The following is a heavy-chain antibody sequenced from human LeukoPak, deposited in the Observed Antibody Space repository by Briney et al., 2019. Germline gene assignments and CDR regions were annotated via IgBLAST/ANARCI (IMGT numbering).Heavy chain of an antibody. J-gene: IGHJ4*02. CDR3: ARVPGGVWGSSELDY. D-gene: IGHD6-6*01. V-gene: IGHV1-3*01. CDR2: INAGNGNT. CDR1: GYTLTSYA. Sequence: ASVKVSCKASGYTLTSYAMHWVRQAPGQRLEWMGWINAGNGNTKYSQKFQGRVTITRDTSASTAYMELSSLRSEDTAVYYCARVPGGVWGSSELDYWGQGTLVTVSS.